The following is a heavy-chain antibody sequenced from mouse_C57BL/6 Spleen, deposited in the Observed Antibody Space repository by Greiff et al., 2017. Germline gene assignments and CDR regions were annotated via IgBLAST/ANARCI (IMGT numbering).Heavy chain of an antibody. CDR3: AGDYDVFAY. Sequence: VQLQQSGAELVKPGASVKLSCKASGYTFTSYWMPWVKQRPGQGLEWIGMIHPNSGSTNYNEKFKSKATLTVDKSSSTAYMQLSSLTSEDSAVYYCAGDYDVFAYWGQGTLVTVSA. D-gene: IGHD2-4*01. V-gene: IGHV1-64*01. J-gene: IGHJ3*01. CDR1: GYTFTSYW. CDR2: IHPNSGST.